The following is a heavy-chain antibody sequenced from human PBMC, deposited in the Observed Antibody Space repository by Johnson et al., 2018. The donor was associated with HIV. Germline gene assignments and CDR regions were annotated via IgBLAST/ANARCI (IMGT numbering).Heavy chain of an antibody. CDR3: ARDWRVDSSGYYYFFSFDI. D-gene: IGHD3-22*01. J-gene: IGHJ3*02. CDR1: GFTFSSYA. Sequence: QVQLVESGGGVVQPGRSLRLSCAASGFTFSSYAMHWVRQAPGKGLEWVAVISYDGSNKYYADSVKGRFTISRDNSKNTLYLQMNSLRAEDTAVYYCARDWRVDSSGYYYFFSFDIGGQGTMVTVSS. V-gene: IGHV3-30-3*01. CDR2: ISYDGSNK.